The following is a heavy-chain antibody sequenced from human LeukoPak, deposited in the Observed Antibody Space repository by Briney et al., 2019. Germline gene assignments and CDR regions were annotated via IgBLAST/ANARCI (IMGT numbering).Heavy chain of an antibody. Sequence: SESLSLTCAVYGGSFSGYYWSWIRQPPGKGLEWIGEINHSGSTNYNPSLKSRVTISVDTSKNQFSLKLSSVTAADTAVYYCAKHTTVTVFDYWGQGTLVTVSS. CDR3: AKHTTVTVFDY. J-gene: IGHJ4*02. CDR2: INHSGST. V-gene: IGHV4-34*01. D-gene: IGHD4-17*01. CDR1: GGSFSGYY.